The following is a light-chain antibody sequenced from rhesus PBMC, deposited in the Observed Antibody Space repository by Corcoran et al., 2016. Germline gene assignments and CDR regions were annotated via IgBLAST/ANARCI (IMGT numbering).Light chain of an antibody. V-gene: IGKV1S9*01. CDR2: RAS. CDR3: QLGYSYPLT. Sequence: DIKMTQSPSSLSASVGDRVTITCQASQSLSNYFNWYHQKPGKIPKLLIYRASSLQSGIPSRFSGIGSGTVFTLTISSLQPEDFAPYYCQLGYSYPLTFGGGTKVQLK. J-gene: IGKJ4*01. CDR1: QSLSNY.